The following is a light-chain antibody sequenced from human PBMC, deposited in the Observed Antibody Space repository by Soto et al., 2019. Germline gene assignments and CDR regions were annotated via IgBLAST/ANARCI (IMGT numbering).Light chain of an antibody. CDR2: DAS. J-gene: IGKJ1*01. CDR3: QQYNSYPWT. CDR1: QSISSW. V-gene: IGKV1-5*01. Sequence: DIQMTQSASALSGSVGDRVTITCRASQSISSWLAWYQQKPGKAPKLLIYDASSLESGVPSRFSGSGSGTEFTLTISSLQPDDFATYYCQQYNSYPWTFGQGTKVDIK.